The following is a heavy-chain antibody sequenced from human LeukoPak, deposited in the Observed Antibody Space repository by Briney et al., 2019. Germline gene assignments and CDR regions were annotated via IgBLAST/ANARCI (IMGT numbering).Heavy chain of an antibody. D-gene: IGHD2-15*01. V-gene: IGHV1-8*03. J-gene: IGHJ4*02. CDR3: ASGRYCSGGSCSTPHKFDY. CDR2: MNPNSGNR. Sequence: ASVKVSCKASGYTFSSYDIDWVRQATGQGLEWMGWMNPNSGNRGYAQKFQGRVTITRNTSISTVYMELSSLRSEDTAVYYCASGRYCSGGSCSTPHKFDYWGQGTLVTVSS. CDR1: GYTFSSYD.